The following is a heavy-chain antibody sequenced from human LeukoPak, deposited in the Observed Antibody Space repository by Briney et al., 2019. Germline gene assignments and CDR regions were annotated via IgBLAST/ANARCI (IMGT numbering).Heavy chain of an antibody. CDR1: GFTFSSYS. CDR3: TTAAVVNAIIYNYFDY. D-gene: IGHD2-21*01. Sequence: GGSLRLSCAASGFTFSSYSMNWVRQAPGKGLEWIGRIQRTNDGGRIDYAAPVKGRFIISREDSKNTLYLQMNSLKTEDTAVYYCTTAAVVNAIIYNYFDYWGQGTLVTVSS. V-gene: IGHV3-15*01. J-gene: IGHJ4*02. CDR2: IQRTNDGGRI.